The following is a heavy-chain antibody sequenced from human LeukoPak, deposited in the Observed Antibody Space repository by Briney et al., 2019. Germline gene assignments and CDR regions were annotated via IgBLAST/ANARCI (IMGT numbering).Heavy chain of an antibody. D-gene: IGHD1-26*01. CDR1: GFTFSSYR. CDR3: VRSGGY. V-gene: IGHV3-7*05. J-gene: IGHJ4*02. Sequence: GGSLRLSCAASGFTFSSYRMNWVRQAPGKGLEWVANIKEDGSEKYYVDSVKGRFTISRDNAKNSLCLQMNSLRAEDTAIYYCVRSGGYWGQGTLVTVSS. CDR2: IKEDGSEK.